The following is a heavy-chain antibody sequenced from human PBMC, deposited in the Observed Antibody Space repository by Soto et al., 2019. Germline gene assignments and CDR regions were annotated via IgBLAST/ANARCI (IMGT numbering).Heavy chain of an antibody. CDR2: INSDGSST. Sequence: EVQLVESGGGLVQPGGSLRLSCAASGFTFSSYWMHWVRQAPGKGLVWVSRINSDGSSTSYEDSVKGRFTISRDNAKNTLYLQMNSLRAEDTAVYYCARDLTHFDWPNYYYYMDVWGKGTTVTVSS. J-gene: IGHJ6*03. D-gene: IGHD3-9*01. CDR3: ARDLTHFDWPNYYYYMDV. CDR1: GFTFSSYW. V-gene: IGHV3-74*01.